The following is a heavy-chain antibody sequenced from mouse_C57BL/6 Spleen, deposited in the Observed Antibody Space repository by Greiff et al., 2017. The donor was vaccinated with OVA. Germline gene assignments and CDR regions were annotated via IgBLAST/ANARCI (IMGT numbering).Heavy chain of an antibody. CDR3: TTNYDYDGDY. CDR1: GFNIKDDY. CDR2: IDPENGDT. Sequence: EVQLQQSGAELVRPGASVKLSCTASGFNIKDDYMHWVKQRPEQGLEWIGWIDPENGDTEYASKFQGKATITADTSSNTAYLQLSSLTSEDTAVYYCTTNYDYDGDYWGQGTTLTVSS. V-gene: IGHV14-4*01. J-gene: IGHJ2*01. D-gene: IGHD2-4*01.